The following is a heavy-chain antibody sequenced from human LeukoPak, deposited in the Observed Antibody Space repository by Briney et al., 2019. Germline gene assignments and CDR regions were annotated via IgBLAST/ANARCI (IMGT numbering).Heavy chain of an antibody. CDR3: AKALHRLPYFDY. Sequence: GGSLRLSCAASGFTFSIYAMSWVRQAPGKGLEWVSGISGRGGSTYYADSVKGRFTISRDNSKNTLYLQMNSLRAEDTAVYYCAKALHRLPYFDYWGQGTLVTVSS. CDR2: ISGRGGST. V-gene: IGHV3-23*01. CDR1: GFTFSIYA. J-gene: IGHJ4*02.